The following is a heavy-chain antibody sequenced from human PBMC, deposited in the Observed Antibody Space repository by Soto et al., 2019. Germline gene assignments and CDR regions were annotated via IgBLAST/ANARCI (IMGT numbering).Heavy chain of an antibody. Sequence: QVQLVQSGAEVKKPGSSVKVSCKASGGTFSSYAISWVRQAPGQGLEWMGGIIPIFGTANYAQKFQGRVTITADESTGTAYMELSSLRSEDTAVYYCARAPPLYDSSGYYYNWFDPWGQGTLVTVSS. J-gene: IGHJ5*02. CDR1: GGTFSSYA. D-gene: IGHD3-22*01. CDR2: IIPIFGTA. V-gene: IGHV1-69*01. CDR3: ARAPPLYDSSGYYYNWFDP.